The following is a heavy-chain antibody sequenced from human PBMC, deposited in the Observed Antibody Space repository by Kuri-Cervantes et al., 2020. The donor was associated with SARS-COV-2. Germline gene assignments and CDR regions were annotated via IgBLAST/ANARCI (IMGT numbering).Heavy chain of an antibody. D-gene: IGHD3-16*02. V-gene: IGHV3-13*05. CDR3: ARHGNYDYIWGSYLIGRNFDY. CDR2: IGTAGDP. Sequence: GESLKISRAASGFTFSSYDMHWVRQATGKGLEWVSAIGTAGDPYYPGSVKGRFTISRDNSKNTLYLQMNSLRAEDTAVYYCARHGNYDYIWGSYLIGRNFDYWGQGTLVTVSS. CDR1: GFTFSSYD. J-gene: IGHJ4*02.